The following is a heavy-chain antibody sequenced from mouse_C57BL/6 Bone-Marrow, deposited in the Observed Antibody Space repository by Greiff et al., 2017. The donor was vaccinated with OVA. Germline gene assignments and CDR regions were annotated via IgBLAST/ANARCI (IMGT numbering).Heavy chain of an antibody. D-gene: IGHD2-1*01. Sequence: VMLVESGAELARPGASVKLSCKASGYTFTSYGISWVKQRTGQGLEWIGEIYPRSGNTYYNEKFKGKATLTADKSSSTAYMELRSLTSEDSAVYFCARGDLLFYAMDYWGQGTSVTVSS. J-gene: IGHJ4*01. V-gene: IGHV1-81*01. CDR3: ARGDLLFYAMDY. CDR2: IYPRSGNT. CDR1: GYTFTSYG.